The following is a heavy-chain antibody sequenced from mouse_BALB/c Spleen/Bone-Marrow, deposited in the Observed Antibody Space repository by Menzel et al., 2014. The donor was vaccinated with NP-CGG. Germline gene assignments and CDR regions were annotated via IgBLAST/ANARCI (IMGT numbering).Heavy chain of an antibody. V-gene: IGHV5-6-3*01. Sequence: DVKLVESGGGLVQPGGSLKLSCAASGFTFSSYGMSWVRQTPDKRLELVATINSNGGSTYYPDSVKGRFTTSRDNAKNTLYLQMSSLKSEDTAMYYCARENYRSHYYFDYWGQGTTLTVSS. D-gene: IGHD2-14*01. CDR1: GFTFSSYG. CDR3: ARENYRSHYYFDY. J-gene: IGHJ2*01. CDR2: INSNGGST.